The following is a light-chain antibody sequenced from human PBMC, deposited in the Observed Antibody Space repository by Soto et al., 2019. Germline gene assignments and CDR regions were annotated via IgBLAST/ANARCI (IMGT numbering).Light chain of an antibody. CDR2: EVT. CDR1: SGDIGSYNR. J-gene: IGLJ1*01. V-gene: IGLV2-14*01. CDR3: SSYTNIKTRACV. Sequence: QSALAQPASVSGSPGQSITISCTGTSGDIGSYNRVSWYQQHPGKAPKLIMYEVTDRPSGVSNRFSGSKSGNTAALTISGLQAEDEAEYYCSSYTNIKTRACVFGNGTKVT.